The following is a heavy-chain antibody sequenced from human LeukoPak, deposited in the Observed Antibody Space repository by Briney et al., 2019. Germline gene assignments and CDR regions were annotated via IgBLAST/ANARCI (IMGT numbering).Heavy chain of an antibody. Sequence: GGSLRLSCTASGFTFGDYAMSWVRQAPGKGLEWVGFIRSKAYGGTTEYAASVKGRFTISRDDSKSIAYLQMNSLKTEDTAVYYCTRDHDILTGPEWFDPWGQGTLVTVSS. CDR2: IRSKAYGGTT. CDR3: TRDHDILTGPEWFDP. V-gene: IGHV3-49*04. J-gene: IGHJ5*02. CDR1: GFTFGDYA. D-gene: IGHD3-9*01.